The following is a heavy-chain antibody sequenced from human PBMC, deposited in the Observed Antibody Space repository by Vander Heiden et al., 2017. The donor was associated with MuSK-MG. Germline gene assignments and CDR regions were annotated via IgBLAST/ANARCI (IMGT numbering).Heavy chain of an antibody. J-gene: IGHJ4*02. CDR1: GYTLTELS. Sequence: QVQLVPSGAEVQKPGASVKVSCKVSGYTLTELSMHWVRQAPGKGLEWMGGFDPEDGETIYAQKFQGRVTMTEDTSTDTAYMELSSLRSEDTAVYYCATVDFGGRRPRTYYFDYWGEGTLVTVSS. CDR3: ATVDFGGRRPRTYYFDY. V-gene: IGHV1-24*01. CDR2: FDPEDGET. D-gene: IGHD3-16*01.